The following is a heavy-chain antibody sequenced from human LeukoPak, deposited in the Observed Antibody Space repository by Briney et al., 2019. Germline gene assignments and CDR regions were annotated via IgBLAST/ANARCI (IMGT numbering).Heavy chain of an antibody. J-gene: IGHJ5*02. Sequence: SETLSLTCTVSGGSISPYFWSWMRQTPGRGLEWIGYISYTGSTNYNPALKSRVTISVDTSKNQFSLQLTSVTAADTAVYYCARDDYRGVTNFDPWGQGTLVTVSS. D-gene: IGHD3-10*01. V-gene: IGHV4-59*01. CDR3: ARDDYRGVTNFDP. CDR2: ISYTGST. CDR1: GGSISPYF.